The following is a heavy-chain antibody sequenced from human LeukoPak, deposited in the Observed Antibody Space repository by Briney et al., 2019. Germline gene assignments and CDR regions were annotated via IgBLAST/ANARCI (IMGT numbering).Heavy chain of an antibody. D-gene: IGHD5-24*01. V-gene: IGHV1-46*01. CDR3: ARDNSVRDEAWWFNP. CDR2: ISPSGGST. CDR1: GYTFTSNY. Sequence: VASVKVSCKAFGYTFTSNYMHWVRQAPGQGPEWMGVISPSGGSTTYEQKFQGRVTLTRDMSTSTDYLELSSLRSEDTAVYYCARDNSVRDEAWWFNPWGQGTLVTVSS. J-gene: IGHJ5*02.